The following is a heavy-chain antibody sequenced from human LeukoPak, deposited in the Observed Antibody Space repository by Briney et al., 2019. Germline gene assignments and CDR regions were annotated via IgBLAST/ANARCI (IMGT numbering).Heavy chain of an antibody. CDR3: ARDPYYYDSSGYEPHFDY. CDR2: INPNSGGT. Sequence: ASVKVSCKASGYTFTGYYMHWVRQAPGQGLEWMGWINPNSGGTSYAQKFQGRVTMTRDTSISTAYMELSRLRSDDTAVYYCARDPYYYDSSGYEPHFDYWGQGTLVTVSS. V-gene: IGHV1-2*02. J-gene: IGHJ4*02. D-gene: IGHD3-22*01. CDR1: GYTFTGYY.